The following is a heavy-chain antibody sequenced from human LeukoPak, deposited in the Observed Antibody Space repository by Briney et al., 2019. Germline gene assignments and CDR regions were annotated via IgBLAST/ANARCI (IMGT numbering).Heavy chain of an antibody. CDR3: ARVWESYSFDY. V-gene: IGHV3-30*03. Sequence: GGSLRLSCAASGFTFGSYDMHWVRQAPGKGLEWVAFISYDGNDKGYVDSGKGRFTVSRDNSKNTLYLQMNSLRVEDAAGYYCARVWESYSFDYWGQGTLVTVSS. CDR2: ISYDGNDK. CDR1: GFTFGSYD. J-gene: IGHJ4*02. D-gene: IGHD1-26*01.